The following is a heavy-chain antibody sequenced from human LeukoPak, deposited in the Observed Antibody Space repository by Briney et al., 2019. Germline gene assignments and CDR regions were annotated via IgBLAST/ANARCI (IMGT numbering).Heavy chain of an antibody. V-gene: IGHV4-38-2*02. Sequence: SETLSLTCTVSGYSISSGYDWGWIRQPPGKGLEWIGSIYHSGSTYYNPSLKSRVTISVDTSKNQFSLKLSSVTAADTAVYYCARVLRIAAADTNWFDPWGQGTLVTVSS. J-gene: IGHJ5*02. CDR1: GYSISSGYD. CDR3: ARVLRIAAADTNWFDP. CDR2: IYHSGST. D-gene: IGHD6-13*01.